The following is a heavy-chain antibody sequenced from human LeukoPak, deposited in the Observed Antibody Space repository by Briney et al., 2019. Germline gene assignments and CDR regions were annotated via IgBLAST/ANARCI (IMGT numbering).Heavy chain of an antibody. CDR1: GDSMSTYY. CDR3: ASGIVVVHY. V-gene: IGHV4-59*12. D-gene: IGHD3-22*01. Sequence: PSETLSLTCTVSGDSMSTYYWTWIRQPPGKGLEWIGYIYNSGSTNYNPSLKSRVTISVDTSKNQFSLKLSSVTAADTAVYYCASGIVVVHYWGQGTLVTVSS. J-gene: IGHJ4*02. CDR2: IYNSGST.